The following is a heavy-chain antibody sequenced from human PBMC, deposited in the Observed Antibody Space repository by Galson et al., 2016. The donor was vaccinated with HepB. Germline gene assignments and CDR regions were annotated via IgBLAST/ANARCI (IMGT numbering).Heavy chain of an antibody. Sequence: SETLSLTCSVSGGSVNSGNHYWTWIRQPPGKALEWIGNIYYNGNSNSNPALKSRLPISIDTSTNHFSLRPSSVTTADTALFDCPRVSGIRAGTGTGWIDRWGPGTLVTVSS. V-gene: IGHV4-61*03. CDR3: PRVSGIRAGTGTGWIDR. D-gene: IGHD1/OR15-1a*01. CDR2: IYYNGNS. CDR1: GGSVNSGNHY. J-gene: IGHJ5*02.